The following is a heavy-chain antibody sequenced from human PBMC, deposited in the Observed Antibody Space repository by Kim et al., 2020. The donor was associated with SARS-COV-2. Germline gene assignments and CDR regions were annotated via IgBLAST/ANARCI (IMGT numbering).Heavy chain of an antibody. V-gene: IGHV3-30*01. J-gene: IGHJ5*02. CDR3: ARGGYCSSTSCYITGWFDP. Sequence: GRFTLSRDNSKNPLYLQMNSLRAEDTAVYYCARGGYCSSTSCYITGWFDPWGQGTLVTVSS. D-gene: IGHD2-2*02.